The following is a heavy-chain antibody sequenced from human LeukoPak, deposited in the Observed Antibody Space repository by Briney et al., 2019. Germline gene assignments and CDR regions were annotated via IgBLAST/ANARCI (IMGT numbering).Heavy chain of an antibody. Sequence: SETLSLTCTVSGGSISSYYWSWIRQPPGKGLEWIGYIYSSGSTNYNPSLKSRVTISVDTSKNQFSLKLSSVTAADTAVYHCARDKTETRENPILWFDPWGQGTLVTVSS. CDR1: GGSISSYY. J-gene: IGHJ5*02. CDR3: ARDKTETRENPILWFDP. V-gene: IGHV4-59*01. CDR2: IYSSGST. D-gene: IGHD1-14*01.